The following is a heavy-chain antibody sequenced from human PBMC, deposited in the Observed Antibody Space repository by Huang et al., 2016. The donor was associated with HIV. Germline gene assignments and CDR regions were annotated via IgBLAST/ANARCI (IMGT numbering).Heavy chain of an antibody. CDR1: GFTFSSFG. V-gene: IGHV3-30*02. Sequence: QVRLVESGGGVVQPGGSLRLSCVASGFTFSSFGMHWVRQGPVQGLEWVAFIRHDGSSGHYADAMKGRFTIARYNSNNSVYLHLKGGRADDTAIYYCAKDEKQFCSGGSCYSSNIDYWGQGTLVTVSS. CDR3: AKDEKQFCSGGSCYSSNIDY. J-gene: IGHJ4*02. D-gene: IGHD2-15*01. CDR2: IRHDGSSG.